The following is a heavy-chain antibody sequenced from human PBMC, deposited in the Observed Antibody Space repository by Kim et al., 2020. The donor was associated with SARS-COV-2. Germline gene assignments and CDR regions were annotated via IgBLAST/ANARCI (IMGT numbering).Heavy chain of an antibody. CDR3: ARDHYDSGAIFDY. J-gene: IGHJ4*02. D-gene: IGHD3-22*01. V-gene: IGHV6-1*01. Sequence: YAVSVKSRITINPYTSKNQFSLQLNSVTPEDTAVYYCARDHYDSGAIFDYWGQGTLVTVSS.